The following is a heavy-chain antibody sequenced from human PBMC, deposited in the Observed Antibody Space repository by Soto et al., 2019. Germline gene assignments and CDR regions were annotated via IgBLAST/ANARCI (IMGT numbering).Heavy chain of an antibody. J-gene: IGHJ4*02. Sequence: PSETLSLTCIVSGASTSSYYWSWIRQPAGKGLEWIGRLYTSGNTNYNPSLKNRVTMSVDRSKNHFSLKLSSVTAADTAVYYCERDWGAFDYWGQGTLVTVSS. CDR3: ERDWGAFDY. CDR2: LYTSGNT. D-gene: IGHD3-16*01. V-gene: IGHV4-4*07. CDR1: GASTSSYY.